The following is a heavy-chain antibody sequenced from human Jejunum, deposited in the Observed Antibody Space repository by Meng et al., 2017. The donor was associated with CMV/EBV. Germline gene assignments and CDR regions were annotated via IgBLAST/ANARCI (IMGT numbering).Heavy chain of an antibody. D-gene: IGHD3-22*01. J-gene: IGHJ3*01. CDR1: FSSYH. CDR3: AGSSDGHYYAFKVLDV. Sequence: FSSYHMNWVRQAPGKGREWVSFVDNSGTQKDYVDSVKGRFTISRDNAKNSLYLQMNSLRVEDTAVYYCAGSSDGHYYAFKVLDVWGQGTMVTVSS. V-gene: IGHV3-21*06. CDR2: VDNSGTQK.